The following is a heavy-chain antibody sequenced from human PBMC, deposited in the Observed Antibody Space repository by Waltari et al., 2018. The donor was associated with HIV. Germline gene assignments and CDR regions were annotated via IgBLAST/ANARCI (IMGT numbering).Heavy chain of an antibody. CDR1: GYTFSDYY. CDR2: INPNSGGT. V-gene: IGHV1-2*02. D-gene: IGHD3-22*01. Sequence: QVQLVQSGAEVKKPGASVKVSCKASGYTFSDYYMHWVRQAPGQGLEWMGWINPNSGGTRYAEKFQVRVTMTRDTSISTAYMELSRLRFDDTAVYYCARVFSGTVNYFDSRLGHWGQGTLVTVSS. J-gene: IGHJ5*02. CDR3: ARVFSGTVNYFDSRLGH.